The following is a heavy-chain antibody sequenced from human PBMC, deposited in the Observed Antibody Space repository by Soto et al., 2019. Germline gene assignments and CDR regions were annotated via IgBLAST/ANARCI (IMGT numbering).Heavy chain of an antibody. Sequence: SETLSLTCTFSCGAIISGGYYWSWIRQHPGKGLEWIGYIYYSGSTYYNPSLKSRVTISVDTSKNQFSLKLSSVTAADTAVYYCARVVPAAPFDPWGQGTLVTVSS. CDR3: ARVVPAAPFDP. CDR1: CGAIISGGYY. D-gene: IGHD2-2*01. V-gene: IGHV4-31*03. J-gene: IGHJ5*02. CDR2: IYYSGST.